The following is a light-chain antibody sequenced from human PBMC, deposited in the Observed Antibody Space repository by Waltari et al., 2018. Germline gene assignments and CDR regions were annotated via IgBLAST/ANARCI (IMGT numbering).Light chain of an antibody. CDR3: QQYIITPLT. V-gene: IGKV4-1*01. CDR2: WAS. J-gene: IGKJ4*01. CDR1: PRVLFTSDNKNY. Sequence: DIVMTQSPASLAESLGERATIHCNSSPRVLFTSDNKNYLAWYQQKPGQPPQLPFYWASTRESGVPDRFSAGGSGTDFSLTISGLQAEDAAVYYCQQYIITPLTFGGGTKVEIK.